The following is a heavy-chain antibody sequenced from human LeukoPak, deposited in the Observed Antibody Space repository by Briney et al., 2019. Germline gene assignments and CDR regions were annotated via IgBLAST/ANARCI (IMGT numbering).Heavy chain of an antibody. J-gene: IGHJ6*02. D-gene: IGHD6-13*01. CDR3: ARGHMAAKYYYYYYGMDV. CDR2: IYYSGST. V-gene: IGHV4-59*01. CDR1: GGSISSYY. Sequence: SETLSLTCTVSGGSISSYYWSWIRQPPGKGLEWIGYIYYSGSTNYNPSLESRVTISVDTSKNQFSLKLSSVTAADTAVYYCARGHMAAKYYYYYYGMDVWGQGTTVTVSS.